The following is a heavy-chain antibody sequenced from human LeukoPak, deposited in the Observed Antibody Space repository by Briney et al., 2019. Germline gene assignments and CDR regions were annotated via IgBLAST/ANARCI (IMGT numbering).Heavy chain of an antibody. Sequence: ASVKVSCKASGYTFTSYYMHWVRQAPGQGLEWMGIIDPSGGSTSYAQKFQGRVTMTRDMSTSTVCMELSSLRSEDTAVYYCARVPIVATTFDYWGQGTLVTVSS. CDR2: IDPSGGST. CDR3: ARVPIVATTFDY. D-gene: IGHD5-12*01. V-gene: IGHV1-46*01. CDR1: GYTFTSYY. J-gene: IGHJ4*02.